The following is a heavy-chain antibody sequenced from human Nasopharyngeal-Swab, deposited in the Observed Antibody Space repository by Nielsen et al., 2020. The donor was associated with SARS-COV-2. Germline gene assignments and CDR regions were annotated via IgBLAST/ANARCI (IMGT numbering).Heavy chain of an antibody. J-gene: IGHJ4*02. V-gene: IGHV3-30*18. Sequence: GESLQISCAASGFTFSSYGMHWVRQAPGKGLEWVAVISYDGSNKYYADSVKGRFTISRDNSKNTLYLQMNSLRAEDTAVYYCAKAAAAGTWGQGTLVTVSS. CDR3: AKAAAAGT. CDR1: GFTFSSYG. D-gene: IGHD6-13*01. CDR2: ISYDGSNK.